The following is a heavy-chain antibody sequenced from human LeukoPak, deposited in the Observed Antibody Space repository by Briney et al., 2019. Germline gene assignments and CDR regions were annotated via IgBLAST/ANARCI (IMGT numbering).Heavy chain of an antibody. D-gene: IGHD2-2*01. CDR2: INPNSGDT. Sequence: VASVKVSCKASGYTFTGYYMHWLRQAPGQGFEWMGWINPNSGDTNYAQKFQGRVTMTRDTSISTAHMELSRLRSDDTAVYYCARATPLYCSSTTCLFDYWGQGTLVTVSS. V-gene: IGHV1-2*02. CDR1: GYTFTGYY. CDR3: ARATPLYCSSTTCLFDY. J-gene: IGHJ4*02.